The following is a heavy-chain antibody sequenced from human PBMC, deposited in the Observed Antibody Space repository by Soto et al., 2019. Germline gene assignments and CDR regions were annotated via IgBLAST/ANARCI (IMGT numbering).Heavy chain of an antibody. V-gene: IGHV3-23*01. CDR3: AKVEDILLMVYAIRPDAFDI. CDR2: ISGSGGST. J-gene: IGHJ3*02. D-gene: IGHD2-8*01. CDR1: GFTFSSYA. Sequence: GGSLRLSCAASGFTFSSYAMSWVRQAPGKGLEWVSAISGSGGSTYYADSVKGRLTISRDNSKNTLYLQMNSLRAEDTAVYYCAKVEDILLMVYAIRPDAFDIWGQGKMVTVSS.